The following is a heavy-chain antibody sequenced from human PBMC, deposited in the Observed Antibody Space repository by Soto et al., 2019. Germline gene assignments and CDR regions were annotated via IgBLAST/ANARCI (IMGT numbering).Heavy chain of an antibody. CDR1: GFTFKRCG. Sequence: EVQLLESGGGLVQPGESLRLSCEVSGFTFKRCGMNWVRQAPGKGLEWASTISESGGRTYYADSVKGRFTISRDNSKNTLDLQMNSRRAEDTAVYYCAKTREGGEGIDYWGQGTLVTVSS. CDR3: AKTREGGEGIDY. D-gene: IGHD3-16*01. V-gene: IGHV3-23*01. J-gene: IGHJ4*02. CDR2: ISESGGRT.